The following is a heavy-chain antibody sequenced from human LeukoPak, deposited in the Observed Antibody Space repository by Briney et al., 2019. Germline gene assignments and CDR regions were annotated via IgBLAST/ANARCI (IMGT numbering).Heavy chain of an antibody. CDR1: GGTFSMHG. D-gene: IGHD1-26*01. Sequence: SVKVSCKASGGTFSMHGISWVRQAPGQGPEWMGRIIPIFGTVNYSQKFQGRVTITTDESTSTAYMELSSLRSEDTAVYYCARDSLDSGSYSVDYYMDVWGKGTTVTVSS. CDR2: IIPIFGTV. J-gene: IGHJ6*03. CDR3: ARDSLDSGSYSVDYYMDV. V-gene: IGHV1-69*05.